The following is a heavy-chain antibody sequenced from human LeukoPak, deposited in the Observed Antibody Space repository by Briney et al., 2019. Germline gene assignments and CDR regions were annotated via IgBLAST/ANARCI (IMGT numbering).Heavy chain of an antibody. CDR1: GFTFSDYY. D-gene: IGHD4-17*01. CDR3: TKDPNGDYVGAFDP. CDR2: ITAGHYPT. Sequence: GGSLRLSCAASGFTFSDYYMSWIRQAPGKGLEWVSSITAGHYPTYNTDSVKGRFTISRDNSKNTLYLQMNSLRADDTAVYYCTKDPNGDYVGAFDPWGQGTLVTVSS. J-gene: IGHJ5*02. V-gene: IGHV3-23*01.